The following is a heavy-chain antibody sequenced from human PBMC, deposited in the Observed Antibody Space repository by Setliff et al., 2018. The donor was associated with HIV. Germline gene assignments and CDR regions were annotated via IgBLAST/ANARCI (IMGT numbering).Heavy chain of an antibody. CDR3: ARARITMTGGRLEPYAFDR. CDR1: GGSFSTYY. Sequence: SETLSLTCTVSGGSFSTYYWSWIRQPAGEGLEYIGRVHSTGTTIYNPSLKSRGTMSVDTSENQLSLKLRSVTAADTAVYYCARARITMTGGRLEPYAFDRWGQGTKVTVSS. CDR2: VHSTGTT. V-gene: IGHV4-4*07. J-gene: IGHJ3*01. D-gene: IGHD3-22*01.